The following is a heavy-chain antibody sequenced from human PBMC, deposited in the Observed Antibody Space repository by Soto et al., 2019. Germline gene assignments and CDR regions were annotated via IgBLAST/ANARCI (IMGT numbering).Heavy chain of an antibody. CDR2: ISYDGSNK. D-gene: IGHD4-17*01. V-gene: IGHV3-30-3*01. J-gene: IGHJ1*01. Sequence: GGSLRLSCADSGFTFSSYAMHWVRQAPGKGLEWVAVISYDGSNKYYADSVKGRFTISRDNSKNTLYLQMNSLRAEDTAMYYCARGDYGDYVFQHWGQGTLVTVSS. CDR1: GFTFSSYA. CDR3: ARGDYGDYVFQH.